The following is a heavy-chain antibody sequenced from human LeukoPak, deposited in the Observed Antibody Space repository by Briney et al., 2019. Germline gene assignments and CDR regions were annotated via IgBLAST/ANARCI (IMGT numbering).Heavy chain of an antibody. D-gene: IGHD6-19*01. CDR2: IIPIFGTA. CDR1: GGTFSSYA. V-gene: IGHV1-69*06. CDR3: ARGRTRIAVAGTDAFDI. Sequence: ASVKVSRKASGGTFSSYAISWVRQAPGQGLEWMGGIIPIFGTANYAQKFQGRVTITADKSTSTAYMELSSLRSEDTAVYYCARGRTRIAVAGTDAFDIWGQGTMVTVSS. J-gene: IGHJ3*02.